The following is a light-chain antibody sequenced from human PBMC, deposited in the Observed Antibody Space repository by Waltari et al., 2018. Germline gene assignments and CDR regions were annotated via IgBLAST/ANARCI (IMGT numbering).Light chain of an antibody. J-gene: IGKJ3*01. Sequence: RVMTQSPATLSVSPGESAILSCRASQTVSRNLAWYQQKPGQAPRLHIYGASTRVTGTPARFSGRGSGTEFTLTISSLQSEDLAVYYCQQYDDWPPRFTFGPGTKVDFK. CDR1: QTVSRN. CDR3: QQYDDWPPRFT. CDR2: GAS. V-gene: IGKV3-15*01.